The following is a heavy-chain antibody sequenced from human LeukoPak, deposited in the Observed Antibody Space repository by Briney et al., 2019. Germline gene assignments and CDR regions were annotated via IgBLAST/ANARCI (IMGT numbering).Heavy chain of an antibody. D-gene: IGHD1-26*01. CDR3: AREGGGTYLDVFDI. CDR2: IDSSGRTM. V-gene: IGHV3-48*03. CDR1: GFTFSSFE. Sequence: GGSLRLSCAASGFTFSSFEMNWVRQAPGKGLEWVSYIDSSGRTMYYGDSVRGRFTISRDNAKNSLFLQINSLRAEDTAVYYCAREGGGTYLDVFDIWGQGTVVTVSS. J-gene: IGHJ3*02.